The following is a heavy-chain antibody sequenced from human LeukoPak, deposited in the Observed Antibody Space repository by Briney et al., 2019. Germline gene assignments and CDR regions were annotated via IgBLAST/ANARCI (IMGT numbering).Heavy chain of an antibody. CDR1: GFTFSSYG. V-gene: IGHV3-33*01. D-gene: IGHD3-22*01. J-gene: IGHJ1*01. CDR2: IWYDGSNK. Sequence: GSLRLSCAASGFTFSSYGMHWVRQAPGKGLEWVAVIWYDGSNKYYADSVKGRFTISRDNSKNTPYLQMNSLRAEDTAVYYCASHDSSGYYRSAEYFQHWGQGTLVTVSS. CDR3: ASHDSSGYYRSAEYFQH.